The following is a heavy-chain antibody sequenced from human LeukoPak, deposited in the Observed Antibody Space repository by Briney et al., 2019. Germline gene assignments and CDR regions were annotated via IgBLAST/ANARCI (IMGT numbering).Heavy chain of an antibody. J-gene: IGHJ4*02. V-gene: IGHV3-11*01. D-gene: IGHD6-6*01. CDR3: ARVQSSSSRIFDF. CDR1: GFTFSDYY. CDR2: ISDSGSAI. Sequence: PGGSLRLSCAASGFTFSDYYMSWIRQAPGKGLEWVSYISDSGSAISYADSVRGRFTISRDNAKNSLYLQVNSLRAEDTAVYNCARVQSSSSRIFDFWGQGTLVTVSS.